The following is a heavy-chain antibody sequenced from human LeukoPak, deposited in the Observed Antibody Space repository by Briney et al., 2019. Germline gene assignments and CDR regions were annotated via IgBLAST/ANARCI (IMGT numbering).Heavy chain of an antibody. D-gene: IGHD3-9*01. J-gene: IGHJ4*02. Sequence: ASVKVSCKASGYTFTGYYMHWVRQAPGQGLEWMGWINPNSGGTNYAQKFQGRVTMTRDTSISTAYMELSRLRSDDTAVYYCARDINEDDILATLHSWGQGTLVTVSS. CDR3: ARDINEDDILATLHS. CDR2: INPNSGGT. CDR1: GYTFTGYY. V-gene: IGHV1-2*02.